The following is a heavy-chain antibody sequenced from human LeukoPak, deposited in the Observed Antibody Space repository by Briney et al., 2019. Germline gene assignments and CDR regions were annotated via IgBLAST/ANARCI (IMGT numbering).Heavy chain of an antibody. CDR2: IIGSGGNT. V-gene: IGHV3-23*01. D-gene: IGHD3-10*01. CDR3: AKDFLRNMVLGFDY. J-gene: IGHJ4*02. Sequence: TGGSLRLSCAASGFAFASFALSWVRQAPGKGLEWVSTIIGSGGNTYYADSVKGRFTISRDNSKNTLYLQMNSLRAEDTAIYYCAKDFLRNMVLGFDYWGQGTLVTVSS. CDR1: GFAFASFA.